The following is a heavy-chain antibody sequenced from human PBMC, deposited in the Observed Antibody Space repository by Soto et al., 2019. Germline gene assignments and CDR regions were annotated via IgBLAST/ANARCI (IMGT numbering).Heavy chain of an antibody. J-gene: IGHJ4*02. D-gene: IGHD6-19*01. V-gene: IGHV4-59*01. CDR2: VYYTGST. CDR3: ARSVAVPGAHIDY. Sequence: PSETLSLTCIVSGGSISGSYWSWIRQFPGKGLEWLGYVYYTGSTNYSPSLRSRVSISVDTSKNEFSLRLSSVTAADTAVYFCARSVAVPGAHIDYWGQGTQVTVSS. CDR1: GGSISGSY.